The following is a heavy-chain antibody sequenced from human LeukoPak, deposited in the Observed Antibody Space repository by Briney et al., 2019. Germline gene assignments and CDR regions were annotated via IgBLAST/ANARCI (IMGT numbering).Heavy chain of an antibody. V-gene: IGHV1-46*01. Sequence: ASVKVSCKASGGTFSSYAISWVRQAPGQGLEWMGIINPSGGSTSYAQKFQGRVTMTRDTSTSTVYMELSSLRSEDTAVYYCARSVYDSSGYYRRWGQGTLVTVSS. CDR1: GGTFSSYA. CDR2: INPSGGST. CDR3: ARSVYDSSGYYRR. J-gene: IGHJ4*02. D-gene: IGHD3-22*01.